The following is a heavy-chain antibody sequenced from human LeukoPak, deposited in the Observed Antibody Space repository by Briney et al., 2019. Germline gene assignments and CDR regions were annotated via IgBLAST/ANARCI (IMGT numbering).Heavy chain of an antibody. CDR2: ISGSGGST. CDR3: TRVSGYRTLSFDY. V-gene: IGHV3-23*01. Sequence: TGGSLRLSCAASGFTFSSYGMSWVRQAPGKGLEWVSAISGSGGSTYYADSVKGRFTISRDNSKNTLDLQMNSLRAEDTAVYYCTRVSGYRTLSFDYWGQGTLVTVSS. J-gene: IGHJ4*02. D-gene: IGHD6-25*01. CDR1: GFTFSSYG.